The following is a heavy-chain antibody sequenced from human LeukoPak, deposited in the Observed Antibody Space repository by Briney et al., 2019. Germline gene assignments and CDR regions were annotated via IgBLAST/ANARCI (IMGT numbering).Heavy chain of an antibody. Sequence: QAGGSLRLSCAASGFTFSSYSRSWVRQAPGKGLEWVSAISGSGGNTYYADSVKGRFTISRDNSKNMLYLQMNSLRAEDTAVYYCAKGLSSSWYKVLDYWGQGTLVTVSS. D-gene: IGHD6-13*01. CDR2: ISGSGGNT. CDR3: AKGLSSSWYKVLDY. V-gene: IGHV3-23*01. J-gene: IGHJ4*02. CDR1: GFTFSSYS.